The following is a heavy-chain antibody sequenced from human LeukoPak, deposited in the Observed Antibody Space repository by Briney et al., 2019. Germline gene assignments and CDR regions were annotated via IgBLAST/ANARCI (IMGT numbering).Heavy chain of an antibody. CDR3: ARDLEDHNDY. CDR2: ISGGSGAI. CDR1: GFTFSSYN. Sequence: PGGSLRLSCAASGFTFSSYNMIWVRQAPGKGLEWVSYISGGSGAIYYTDSVRGRFTISRDNARNSLALQMNSLRVEDTAVYYCARDLEDHNDYWGQGTLVTVSS. V-gene: IGHV3-48*01. D-gene: IGHD1-14*01. J-gene: IGHJ4*02.